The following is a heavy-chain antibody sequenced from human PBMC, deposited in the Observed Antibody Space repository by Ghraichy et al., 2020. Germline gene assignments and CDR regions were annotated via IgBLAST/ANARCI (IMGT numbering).Heavy chain of an antibody. Sequence: SETLSLTCTVSGGSISSYYWSWIRQPPGKGLEWIGYIYYSGSTNYNPSLKSRVTISVDTSKNQFSLKLSSVTAADTAVYYCARRPALAFSSSWYWFDPWGQGTLVTVSS. J-gene: IGHJ5*02. V-gene: IGHV4-59*08. CDR1: GGSISSYY. D-gene: IGHD6-13*01. CDR2: IYYSGST. CDR3: ARRPALAFSSSWYWFDP.